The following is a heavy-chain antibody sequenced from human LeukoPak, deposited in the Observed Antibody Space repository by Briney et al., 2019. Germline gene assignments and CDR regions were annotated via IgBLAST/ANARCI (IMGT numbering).Heavy chain of an antibody. CDR3: VNSGFDP. V-gene: IGHV3-11*04. CDR1: GFIINDYY. J-gene: IGHJ5*02. Sequence: PGGSLRLSCAASGFIINDYYMTWIRQTPGKGLEWISDISDTGFTTQYADSVKGRFTISRDNFKNTLSLQMNGLRVEDTALYYCVNSGFDPWGQGTLVTVSS. D-gene: IGHD3-10*01. CDR2: ISDTGFTT.